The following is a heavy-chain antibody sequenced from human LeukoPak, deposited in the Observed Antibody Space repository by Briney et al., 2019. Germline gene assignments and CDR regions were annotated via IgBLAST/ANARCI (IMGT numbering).Heavy chain of an antibody. CDR3: ARDIKWFGELTNWFDP. D-gene: IGHD3-10*01. Sequence: SETLSLTCTVSGGSISSSSYYWGWIRQPPGKGLEWIGSIYYSGSTYYNPSLKSRVTISVDTSKNQFSLKLSSVTAADTAVYYCARDIKWFGELTNWFDPWGQGTLVTVSS. CDR2: IYYSGST. V-gene: IGHV4-39*07. CDR1: GGSISSSSYY. J-gene: IGHJ5*02.